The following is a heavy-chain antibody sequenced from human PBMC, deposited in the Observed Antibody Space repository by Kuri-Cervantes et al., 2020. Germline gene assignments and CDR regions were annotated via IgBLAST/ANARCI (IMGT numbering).Heavy chain of an antibody. Sequence: GESLKISCAASGFTFSSYGMHWVRQAPGKGLEWVAVISYDGSNKYYADSVKGRFTIYRDNSKNTLYLQMNSLRAEDTAVYYCAKDHGYSNYFFNYYHGMDVWGQGTTVTVSS. CDR3: AKDHGYSNYFFNYYHGMDV. D-gene: IGHD4-11*01. V-gene: IGHV3-30*18. CDR1: GFTFSSYG. J-gene: IGHJ6*02. CDR2: ISYDGSNK.